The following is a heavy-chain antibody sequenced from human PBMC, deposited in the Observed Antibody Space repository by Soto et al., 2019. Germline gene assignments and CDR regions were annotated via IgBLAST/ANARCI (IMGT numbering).Heavy chain of an antibody. CDR2: IYTSGST. CDR1: GGSLNDYY. CDR3: AREDCSGGSCYSGPEGVSWFDP. D-gene: IGHD2-15*01. J-gene: IGHJ5*02. Sequence: SETLSLTCAVSGGSLNDYYWSWIRQPAGKGLEWIGRIYTSGSTNYNPSLKSRVTMSVDTSKSQFSLKLSSVTAADTAVYYCAREDCSGGSCYSGPEGVSWFDPWGQGTLVTVSS. V-gene: IGHV4-4*07.